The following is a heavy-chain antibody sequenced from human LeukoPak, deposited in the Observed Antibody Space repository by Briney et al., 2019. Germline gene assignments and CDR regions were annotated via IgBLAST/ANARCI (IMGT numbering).Heavy chain of an antibody. CDR1: GASIRTYY. J-gene: IGHJ5*02. D-gene: IGHD3-10*01. V-gene: IGHV4-59*01. CDR3: AREGGVGWFDP. CDR2: IYYSGTT. Sequence: PSETLSLTCTVSGASIRTYYWSWIRQPPGKGLEWIGYIYYSGTTDQNPSLKRRVTISVDTSKNQFSLKLSSVTAADTAVYYCAREGGVGWFDPWGQGTLVTVSS.